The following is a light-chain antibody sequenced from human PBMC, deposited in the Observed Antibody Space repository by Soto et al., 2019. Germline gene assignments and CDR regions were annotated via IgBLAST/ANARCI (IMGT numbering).Light chain of an antibody. CDR3: CAYTSSRHVV. V-gene: IGLV2-14*01. CDR1: SSDVGGYNY. J-gene: IGLJ2*01. Sequence: QSALTQPASVSGSPGQSITISCTGTSSDVGGYNYVSWYQQHPGKAPKLMVYDVSNRPSGVSIRFSGSKSGNTASLTISGLRAEDEADYYCCAYTSSRHVVFGGGTKRTVL. CDR2: DVS.